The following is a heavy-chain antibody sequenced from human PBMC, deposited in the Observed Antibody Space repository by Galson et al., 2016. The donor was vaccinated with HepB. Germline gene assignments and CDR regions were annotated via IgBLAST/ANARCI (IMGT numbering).Heavy chain of an antibody. Sequence: SLRLSCAASGFTFSSYVMSWVRQAPGKGLEWVGRIRSKVNSYATANAASVTGRFTISRDDSKNTAYLQMNSLKTEDTAVYYCTRDPDTNYYYYYMDVWGKGTTVTVSS. V-gene: IGHV3-73*01. CDR1: GFTFSSYV. J-gene: IGHJ6*03. CDR2: IRSKVNSYAT. CDR3: TRDPDTNYYYYYMDV.